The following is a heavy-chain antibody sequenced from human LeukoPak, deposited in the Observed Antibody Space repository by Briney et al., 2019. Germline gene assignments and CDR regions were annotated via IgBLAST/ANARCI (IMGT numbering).Heavy chain of an antibody. J-gene: IGHJ4*02. CDR1: GGSISPYR. Sequence: SETLSLTCTVSGGSISPYRWNWVRQPPGKGLEWIGYFSYDGYTGYNPSLRSRVTVSLDTSNSQFSLNLTSVTAADTAVYYCASASDVDTKVDYWGQGTLVTVSS. CDR3: ASASDVDTKVDY. CDR2: FSYDGYT. D-gene: IGHD2-2*01. V-gene: IGHV4-59*01.